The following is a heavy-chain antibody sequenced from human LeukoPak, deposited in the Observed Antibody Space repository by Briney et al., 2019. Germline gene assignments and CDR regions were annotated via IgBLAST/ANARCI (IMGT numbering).Heavy chain of an antibody. CDR3: AKKPTSDFWSGYPLDY. CDR2: IISSSSYI. V-gene: IGHV3-21*04. CDR1: GFTFSSYI. Sequence: GGSLRLSCAASGFTFSSYIMNWVRQAPGKGLEWVSSIISSSSYIYYAHSVKGRFTISRDNSKNTLYLQMNSLRAEDTAVYYCAKKPTSDFWSGYPLDYWGQGTLVTVSS. J-gene: IGHJ4*02. D-gene: IGHD3-3*01.